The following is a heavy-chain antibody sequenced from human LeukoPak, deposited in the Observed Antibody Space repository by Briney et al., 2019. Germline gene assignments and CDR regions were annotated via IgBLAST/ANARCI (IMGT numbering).Heavy chain of an antibody. CDR2: IIPIFGTA. Sequence: ASVKVSCKASGGTFSSYAISWVRQAPEQGLEWMGGIIPIFGTANYAQKFQGRVTITADKSTSTAYMELSSLRSEDTAVYYCARVEWFGEPPYYYGMDVWGKGTTVTVSS. D-gene: IGHD3-10*01. CDR1: GGTFSSYA. CDR3: ARVEWFGEPPYYYGMDV. V-gene: IGHV1-69*06. J-gene: IGHJ6*04.